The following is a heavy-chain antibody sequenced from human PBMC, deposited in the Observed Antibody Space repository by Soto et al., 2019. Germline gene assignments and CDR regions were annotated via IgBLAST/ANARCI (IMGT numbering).Heavy chain of an antibody. V-gene: IGHV1-2*02. CDR3: ARGGGVGVAGSAAFDM. CDR1: GYPVTAYY. J-gene: IGHJ3*02. CDR2: INPATGAA. Sequence: QLHLVQSGAVVKKPGASVTVSCSASGYPVTAYYMHWVRQAPGRGLEWMGGINPATGAAKYTQTFQGRVTMTRDTATRTVFMELRGLTSEDTAVFYWARGGGVGVAGSAAFDMWGQGTLVTVSS. D-gene: IGHD3-3*01.